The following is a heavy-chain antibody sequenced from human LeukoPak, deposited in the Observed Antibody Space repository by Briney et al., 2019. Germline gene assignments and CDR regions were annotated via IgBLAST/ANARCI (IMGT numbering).Heavy chain of an antibody. Sequence: GGSLRLSCAASGFTFSSYSMNWVRQAPGKGLEWVSSISSSSSYIYYADSVKGRFTISRDNAKNSLYLQMNSLRAEDTAVYYCARVEVDGDYAGLDYWGQGTLVTVSS. CDR3: ARVEVDGDYAGLDY. J-gene: IGHJ4*02. CDR2: ISSSSSYI. D-gene: IGHD4-17*01. V-gene: IGHV3-21*01. CDR1: GFTFSSYS.